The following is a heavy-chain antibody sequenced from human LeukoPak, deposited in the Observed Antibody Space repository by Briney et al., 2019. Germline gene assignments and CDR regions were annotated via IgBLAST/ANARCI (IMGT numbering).Heavy chain of an antibody. CDR3: ARVRVIDWGSSYFDY. CDR2: IFHTGNT. D-gene: IGHD3-9*01. Sequence: SETLSLTCAVSGASISNSNWWCWIRQPPGKGLEWIGYIFHTGNTNYNPSLKSRVTISVDKSKNQFSLRLISVTAADTAVYFCARVRVIDWGSSYFDYWGQGNLVTVSS. CDR1: GASISNSNW. V-gene: IGHV4-4*02. J-gene: IGHJ4*02.